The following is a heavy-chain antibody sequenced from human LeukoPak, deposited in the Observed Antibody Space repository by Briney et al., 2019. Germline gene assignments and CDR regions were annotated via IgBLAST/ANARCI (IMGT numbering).Heavy chain of an antibody. J-gene: IGHJ6*03. V-gene: IGHV5-51*01. CDR3: ARHVRGYCADGNSYRNYYMDV. D-gene: IGHD4-23*01. CDR1: GYRSSTNW. Sequence: GEYLKISCRVSGYRSSTNWIAWVCQLPGKGLEWMGTIYPDDSDTTYNPSFQGHVTISADKSIDTAFLQWNSLKASDSAMYYCARHVRGYCADGNSYRNYYMDVWGRGTPVTVSS. CDR2: IYPDDSDT.